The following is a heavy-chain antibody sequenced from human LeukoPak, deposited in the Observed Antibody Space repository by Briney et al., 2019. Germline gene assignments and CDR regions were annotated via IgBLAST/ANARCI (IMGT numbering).Heavy chain of an antibody. Sequence: GGSLRLSCAASGFTYSGSAMHWVRQASGKGLEWVGRIRSKANSYATGYAASVKGRFTISRDDSKNTAYLQMNSLKTEDTAVYYCTRRAHYGDTTFDYWGQGTLVTVSS. CDR1: GFTYSGSA. J-gene: IGHJ4*02. CDR3: TRRAHYGDTTFDY. V-gene: IGHV3-73*01. CDR2: IRSKANSYAT. D-gene: IGHD4-17*01.